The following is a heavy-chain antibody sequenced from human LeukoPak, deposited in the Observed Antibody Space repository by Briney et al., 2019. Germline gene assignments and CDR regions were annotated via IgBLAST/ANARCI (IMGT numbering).Heavy chain of an antibody. J-gene: IGHJ4*02. CDR2: ILYDGSNN. CDR1: GFTFSSYS. D-gene: IGHD3-16*01. Sequence: GGSLRLSCGASGFTFSSYSMHWVRQAPGKGLEWVAVILYDGSNNYYAGSVKGRFTISRDNSKNTLYLQMNSLSAEDTAVYYCARVLGAIEAGYFDYWGQGTLVTVSS. V-gene: IGHV3-30*04. CDR3: ARVLGAIEAGYFDY.